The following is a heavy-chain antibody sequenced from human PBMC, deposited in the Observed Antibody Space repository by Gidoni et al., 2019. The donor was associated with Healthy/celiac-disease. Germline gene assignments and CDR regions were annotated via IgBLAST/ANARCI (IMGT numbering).Heavy chain of an antibody. Sequence: QVQPVESGGGVVQPGRSLILSCAASGFTFSSYGMHWVRQAPGKGLEWVAVISYDGSNKDYADSVKGRFTISRDNSKNTLYLQMNSLRAEDTAVYYCAKDKGQWLVRNYFDYWGQGTLVTVSS. CDR1: GFTFSSYG. CDR2: ISYDGSNK. V-gene: IGHV3-30*18. D-gene: IGHD6-19*01. CDR3: AKDKGQWLVRNYFDY. J-gene: IGHJ4*02.